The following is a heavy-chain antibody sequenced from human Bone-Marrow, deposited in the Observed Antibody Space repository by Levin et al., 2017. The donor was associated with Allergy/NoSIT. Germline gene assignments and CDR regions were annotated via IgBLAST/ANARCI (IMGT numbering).Heavy chain of an antibody. D-gene: IGHD3-9*01. CDR1: GGSITSGDYY. J-gene: IGHJ4*02. CDR3: ARGPEYYDILTGFDN. CDR2: IYYSGTT. V-gene: IGHV4-30-4*08. Sequence: SETLSLTCTVSGGSITSGDYYWGWIRQTPGKGLEWIGYIYYSGTTHYNPSLRGRVTISVDTSNNQFSLRLTAVTVADTAVYYCARGPEYYDILTGFDNWGRGILVPVSS.